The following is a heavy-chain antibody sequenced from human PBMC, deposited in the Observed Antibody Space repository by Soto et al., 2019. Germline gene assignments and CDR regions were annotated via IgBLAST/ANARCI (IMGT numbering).Heavy chain of an antibody. V-gene: IGHV1-3*01. J-gene: IGHJ6*02. D-gene: IGHD3-3*01. CDR2: INAGNGNT. CDR1: GYTFTSYA. CDR3: AREMGGLILEWQDLSYYGMDV. Sequence: WASVKVSCKASGYTFTSYAMHWVRQAPGQRLEWMGWINAGNGNTKYSQKFQGRVTITRDTSASTAYMELSSLRSEDTAVYYCAREMGGLILEWQDLSYYGMDVWGQGTTGTVSS.